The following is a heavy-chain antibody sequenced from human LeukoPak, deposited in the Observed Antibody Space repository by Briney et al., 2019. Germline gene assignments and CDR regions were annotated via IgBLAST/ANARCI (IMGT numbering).Heavy chain of an antibody. J-gene: IGHJ4*02. D-gene: IGHD6-19*01. V-gene: IGHV3-9*01. Sequence: PGRSLRLSCAASGFTFDDYAMHWVRQAPGKGLEWVSGISWSSGSIGYADSVKGRFTISRDNAKNSLYLQMNSLRAEDTALYYCAKDKEYSSGWYDYWGQGTRVTVSS. CDR3: AKDKEYSSGWYDY. CDR1: GFTFDDYA. CDR2: ISWSSGSI.